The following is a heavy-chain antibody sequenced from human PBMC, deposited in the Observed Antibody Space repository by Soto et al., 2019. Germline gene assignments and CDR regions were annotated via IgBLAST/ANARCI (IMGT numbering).Heavy chain of an antibody. CDR1: GGSISSGGYY. D-gene: IGHD3-22*01. CDR2: IYYSGST. J-gene: IGHJ4*02. CDR3: ARAPPSSGYYDY. Sequence: SETLSLTCTVSGGSISSGGYYWSWIRQHPGKGLEWIGYIYYSGSTYYNPSLKSRVTISVDTSKNQFSLKLSSVTAADTAVYYCARAPPSSGYYDYWGQGTLVTVSS. V-gene: IGHV4-31*03.